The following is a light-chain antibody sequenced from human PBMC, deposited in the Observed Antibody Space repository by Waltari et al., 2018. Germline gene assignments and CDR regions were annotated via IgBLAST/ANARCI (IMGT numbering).Light chain of an antibody. CDR3: QLWESSSDHPL. J-gene: IGLJ3*02. CDR1: KVGSNS. V-gene: IGLV3-21*02. Sequence: SNVLTQPPSVSVAPGQTATISCGGNKVGSNSVHWYQQKSGQAPILVLHDDYDRPSGIPERFCGCSSGNTATLTISRVEDGDEADYYCQLWESSSDHPLFGGGTRLTVL. CDR2: DDY.